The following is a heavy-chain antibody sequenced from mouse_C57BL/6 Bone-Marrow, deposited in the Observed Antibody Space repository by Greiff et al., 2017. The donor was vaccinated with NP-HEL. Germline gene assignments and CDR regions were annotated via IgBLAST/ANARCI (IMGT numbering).Heavy chain of an antibody. CDR3: ARLYDGYPFYAMDY. D-gene: IGHD2-3*01. CDR2: ISSGSSTI. V-gene: IGHV5-17*01. J-gene: IGHJ4*01. CDR1: GFTFSDYG. Sequence: EVQLVESGGGLVKPGGSLKLSCAASGFTFSDYGMHWVRQAPEKGLEWVAYISSGSSTIYYADTAKGRFTISRDNAKNTLFLQMTSLGSEDTAMYYCARLYDGYPFYAMDYWGQGTSVTVSS.